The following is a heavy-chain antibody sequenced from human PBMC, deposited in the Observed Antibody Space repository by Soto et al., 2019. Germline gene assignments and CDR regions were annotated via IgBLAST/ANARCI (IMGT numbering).Heavy chain of an antibody. CDR1: GFTFSSYA. CDR2: TSSSGGST. Sequence: EVQLLESGGGLVQPGGSLRLSCAASGFTFSSYAMSWVRQAPGKGLEWVSTTSSSGGSTYYADSVKDRFTISRDNSKNTFYLQMNSLRAEDMAVYYCAKDGGYGSGSYYSDDWGQGTLVTVSS. CDR3: AKDGGYGSGSYYSDD. V-gene: IGHV3-23*01. D-gene: IGHD3-10*01. J-gene: IGHJ4*02.